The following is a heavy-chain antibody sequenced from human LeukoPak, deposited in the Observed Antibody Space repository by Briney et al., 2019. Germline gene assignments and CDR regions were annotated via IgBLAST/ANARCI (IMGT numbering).Heavy chain of an antibody. Sequence: GGSLRLSCEASGFTFSSYSMNWVRQAPGKGLEWISYISTSTTTIYYANSVKGRFTISRDNAKKSLYLQMNSLRAEDTAVYYCATAGYYYDSSGPYDAFDIWGQGTMVTVSS. D-gene: IGHD3-22*01. V-gene: IGHV3-48*01. CDR1: GFTFSSYS. CDR2: ISTSTTTI. J-gene: IGHJ3*02. CDR3: ATAGYYYDSSGPYDAFDI.